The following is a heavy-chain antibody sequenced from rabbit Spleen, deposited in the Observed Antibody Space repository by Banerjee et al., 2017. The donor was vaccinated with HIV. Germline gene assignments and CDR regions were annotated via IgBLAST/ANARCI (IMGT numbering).Heavy chain of an antibody. D-gene: IGHD1-1*01. V-gene: IGHV1S47*01. CDR1: GFDFSDYG. Sequence: QEHLVESGGGLVQPGGSLKLSCKASGFDFSDYGMSWVRQAPGKGLEWIGYIDPVFGNTYYASWVNGRFTISSHNAQNTLYLQLNSLTAADTATYFCARDLITVIGWNFNLWGQGTLVTVS. J-gene: IGHJ4*01. CDR2: IDPVFGNT. CDR3: ARDLITVIGWNFNL.